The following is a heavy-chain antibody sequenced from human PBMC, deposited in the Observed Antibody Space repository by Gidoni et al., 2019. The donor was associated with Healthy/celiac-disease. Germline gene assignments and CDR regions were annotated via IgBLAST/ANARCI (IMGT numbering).Heavy chain of an antibody. D-gene: IGHD2-8*01. Sequence: QVQLQESGPGLVKPSETLSLTCTVSGYSISSGYYWGWIRQPPGKGLEWIGSIYHSGSTYYNPSLKSRVTISVDTSKNQFSLKLSSVTAADTAVYYCARYPSPTNADYWGQGTLVTVSS. J-gene: IGHJ4*02. CDR1: GYSISSGYY. V-gene: IGHV4-38-2*02. CDR2: IYHSGST. CDR3: ARYPSPTNADY.